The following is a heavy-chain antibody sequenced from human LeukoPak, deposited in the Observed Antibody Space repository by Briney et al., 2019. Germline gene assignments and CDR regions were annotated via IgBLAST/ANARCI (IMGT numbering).Heavy chain of an antibody. Sequence: SETLSLTCTVSGGSISSYYWSWVRQPPGKGREWIGYMYYSGSTNYNTSLKSRVTISVDTSKNQFSLKLSSVTAADTAVYYCARADGYCSGGSCYSAAYYYMDVWGKGTTVTVAS. CDR2: MYYSGST. V-gene: IGHV4-59*01. CDR1: GGSISSYY. D-gene: IGHD2-15*01. CDR3: ARADGYCSGGSCYSAAYYYMDV. J-gene: IGHJ6*03.